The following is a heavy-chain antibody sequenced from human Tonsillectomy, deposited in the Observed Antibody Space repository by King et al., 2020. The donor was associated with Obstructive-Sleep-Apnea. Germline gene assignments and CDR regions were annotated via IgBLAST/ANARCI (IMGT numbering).Heavy chain of an antibody. CDR2: SSSTSSTL. CDR1: GFTFSSYS. J-gene: IGHJ4*02. V-gene: IGHV3-48*01. Sequence: VQLVESGGGLVQPGGSLRLSCAAAGFTFSSYSMNWVRQAPGKGLEWVSYSSSTSSTLYYADSVKGRFTISRDNAKHSLYLQMNCLRVEDTAVYYCARDQRVRGVTTTYYFDYWGQGTLVTVSS. D-gene: IGHD3-10*01. CDR3: ARDQRVRGVTTTYYFDY.